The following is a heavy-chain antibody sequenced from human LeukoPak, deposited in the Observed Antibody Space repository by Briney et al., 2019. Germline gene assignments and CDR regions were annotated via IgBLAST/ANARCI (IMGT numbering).Heavy chain of an antibody. CDR1: GFTVSNKY. V-gene: IGHV3-53*01. J-gene: IGHJ6*03. CDR3: AKRRGLELTYYYHMDV. D-gene: IGHD1-7*01. CDR2: IYSDGRT. Sequence: GGSLRLSCAASGFTVSNKYMTWVRQAPGKGLEWVSLIYSDGRTYYADSVKGRCTISRDNSKNTPYLQMNSLRADDTAVYYCAKRRGLELTYYYHMDVWGKGTTVTVSS.